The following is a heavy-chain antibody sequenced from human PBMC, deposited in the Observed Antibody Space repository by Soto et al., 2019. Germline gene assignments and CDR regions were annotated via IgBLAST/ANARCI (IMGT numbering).Heavy chain of an antibody. J-gene: IGHJ3*02. D-gene: IGHD4-4*01. CDR2: LYDVDGT. V-gene: IGHV3-53*01. Sequence: DVQLVESGGGLIQPGGSLRLSCAAFGLTVSGKKYISWVRQAPGKGLEWVSALYDVDGTYYADSVKGRFTTSIDTSRTIVDLQMNSLRLDDTAVDFCATWHLQEHAYDIWGQGTTVTVSS. CDR1: GLTVSGKKY. CDR3: ATWHLQEHAYDI.